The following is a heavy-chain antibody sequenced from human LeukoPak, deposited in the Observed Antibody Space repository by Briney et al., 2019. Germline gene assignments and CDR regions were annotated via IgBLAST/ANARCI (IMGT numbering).Heavy chain of an antibody. CDR2: IYYSGNT. CDR1: GGSISSSSYY. D-gene: IGHD6-19*01. Sequence: PSETLSLTCTVSGGSISSSSYYWGWIRQPPGKGLEWIGSIYYSGNTYYNPSLMSRVTISVYTSKNQFSLNLSSVTAADTAVYFCARGLYSSGWYESGYYYYYMDVWGKGTTVTISS. CDR3: ARGLYSSGWYESGYYYYYMDV. J-gene: IGHJ6*03. V-gene: IGHV4-39*07.